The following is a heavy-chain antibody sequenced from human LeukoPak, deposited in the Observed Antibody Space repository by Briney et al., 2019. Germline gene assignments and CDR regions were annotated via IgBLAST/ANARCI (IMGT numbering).Heavy chain of an antibody. CDR2: ISSSGSTI. Sequence: GGSLRLSCAASGFTFSDYYMSWIRQAPGKGLEWVSYISSSGSTIYYADSVKGRFTISRDNAKNSLYLQMNSLRAEDTAVYYCARGGTDMTTVTSPYYYYYYMDVWGKGTTVTVSS. CDR1: GFTFSDYY. V-gene: IGHV3-11*01. J-gene: IGHJ6*03. CDR3: ARGGTDMTTVTSPYYYYYYMDV. D-gene: IGHD4-11*01.